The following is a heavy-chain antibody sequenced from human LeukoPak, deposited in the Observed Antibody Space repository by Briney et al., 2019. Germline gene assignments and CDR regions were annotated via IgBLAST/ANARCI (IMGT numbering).Heavy chain of an antibody. V-gene: IGHV3-11*01. CDR1: GFTFNDYY. CDR3: ARDFTHTAVVIYYYGLDV. CDR2: ISLSGSTV. Sequence: GGSLRLSCAASGFTFNDYYMSWIRQAPGKGLEWVSYISLSGSTVYYADSVKGRFTISRDNAKNSLYLQMNSLRAEDTAVYYCARDFTHTAVVIYYYGLDVWGQGTTVTVSS. D-gene: IGHD5-18*01. J-gene: IGHJ6*02.